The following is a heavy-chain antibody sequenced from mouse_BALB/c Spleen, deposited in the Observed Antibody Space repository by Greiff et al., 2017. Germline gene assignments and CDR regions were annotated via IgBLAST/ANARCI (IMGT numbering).Heavy chain of an antibody. V-gene: IGHV5-12-1*01. CDR2: ISSGGGST. CDR1: GFAFSSYD. D-gene: IGHD3-3*01. Sequence: EVKVVESGGGLVKPGGSLKLSCAASGFAFSSYDMSWVRQTPEKRLEWVAYISSGGGSTYYPDTVKGRFTISRDNAKNTLYLQMSSLKSEDTAMYYCARSFLGDYWGQGTTLTVSS. J-gene: IGHJ2*01. CDR3: ARSFLGDY.